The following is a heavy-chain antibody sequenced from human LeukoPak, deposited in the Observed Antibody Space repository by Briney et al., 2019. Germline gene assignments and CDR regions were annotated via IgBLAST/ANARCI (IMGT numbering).Heavy chain of an antibody. CDR3: ARGVLEWLEYYFDY. Sequence: PSETLSLTCAVYGGSFSGYYWSWIRQPPGKGLEWIGEINHSGSTNYNPSLKSRVTISVDTSKNQFSLKLSSVTAADTAVYYCARGVLEWLEYYFDYWGQGTLVTVSS. J-gene: IGHJ4*02. D-gene: IGHD3-3*01. CDR2: INHSGST. CDR1: GGSFSGYY. V-gene: IGHV4-34*01.